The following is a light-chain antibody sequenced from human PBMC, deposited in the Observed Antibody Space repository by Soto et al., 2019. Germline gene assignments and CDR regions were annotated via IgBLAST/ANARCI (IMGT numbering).Light chain of an antibody. V-gene: IGLV2-23*01. Sequence: QSALTQPASVSGSPGQSITISCTGTSSDVGSYNLVSWYQQHPGKAPKLMIYEGSKRPSGVSNRFSGSKSGNTASLTISGLQAEDEADYYCCSYAGSLVVFGGGPKLTVL. J-gene: IGLJ2*01. CDR3: CSYAGSLVV. CDR2: EGS. CDR1: SSDVGSYNL.